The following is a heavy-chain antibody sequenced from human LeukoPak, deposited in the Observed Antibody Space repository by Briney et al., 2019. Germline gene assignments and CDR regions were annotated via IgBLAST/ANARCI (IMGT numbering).Heavy chain of an antibody. D-gene: IGHD1-26*01. V-gene: IGHV1-2*02. Sequence: ASVKVSCKASGYTFTGYYMHWVRQAPGQGLEWMGWINPNSGGTNYAQKFQGGVTMTRDTSISTAYMELSRLRSDDTAVYYCASEDRIVGATSVGAFDIWGQGTMVTVSS. CDR2: INPNSGGT. CDR3: ASEDRIVGATSVGAFDI. J-gene: IGHJ3*02. CDR1: GYTFTGYY.